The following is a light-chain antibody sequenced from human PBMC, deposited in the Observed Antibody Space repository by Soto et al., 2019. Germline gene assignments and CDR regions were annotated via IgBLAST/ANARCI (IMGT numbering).Light chain of an antibody. CDR2: DVT. CDR3: TSYTSSPTPYV. CDR1: SSDVGAYNY. V-gene: IGLV2-14*03. Sequence: QSVLTQPASVSGSPGQSITISCTGSSSDVGAYNYVSWYQHHPDKAPKLVIYDVTNRPSGVSNRFSGSKSGNTASLTISGLQAEDEADYYCTSYTSSPTPYVFGTGTNVTVL. J-gene: IGLJ1*01.